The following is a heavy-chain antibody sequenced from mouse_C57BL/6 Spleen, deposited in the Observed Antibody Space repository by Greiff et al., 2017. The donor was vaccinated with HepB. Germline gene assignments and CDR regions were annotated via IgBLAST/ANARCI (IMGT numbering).Heavy chain of an antibody. CDR3: ASLYYGSSPYFDY. D-gene: IGHD1-1*01. V-gene: IGHV3-6*01. CDR1: GYSITSGYY. Sequence: VQLKQSGPGLVKPSQSLSLTCSVTGYSITSGYYWNWIRQFPGNQREWMGYISYDGSNNYNPYLKNRISITRDTSKNQFFLKLNSVTTEDTATYSCASLYYGSSPYFDYWGQGTTLTVSS. J-gene: IGHJ2*01. CDR2: ISYDGSN.